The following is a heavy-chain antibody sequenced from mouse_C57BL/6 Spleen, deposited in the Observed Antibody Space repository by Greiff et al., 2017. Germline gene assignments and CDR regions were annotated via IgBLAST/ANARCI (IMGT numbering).Heavy chain of an antibody. D-gene: IGHD6-2*01. CDR2: INPNYGTT. CDR1: GYSFTDYN. J-gene: IGHJ1*03. V-gene: IGHV1-39*01. CDR3: ARNGVSYWYFDV. Sequence: VHVKQSGPELVKPGASVTISCKASGYSFTDYNMNWVKQSNGKSLEWIGVINPNYGTTSYNQKFKGKATLTVDQSSSTAYMQLNSLTSEDSAVYYCARNGVSYWYFDVWGTGTTVTVSS.